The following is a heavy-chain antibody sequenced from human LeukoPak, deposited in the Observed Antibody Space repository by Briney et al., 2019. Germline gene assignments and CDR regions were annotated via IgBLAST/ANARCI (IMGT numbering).Heavy chain of an antibody. D-gene: IGHD3-3*01. J-gene: IGHJ4*02. CDR1: GFTFSSYW. CDR2: IRSKAYGGTT. V-gene: IGHV3-49*04. CDR3: TRGGSYYDFWSGYYPFDY. Sequence: PGGSLRLSCAASGFTFSSYWMSWVRQAPGKGLEWVGFIRSKAYGGTTEYAASVKGRFTISRDDSKSIAYLQMNSLKTEDTAVYYCTRGGSYYDFWSGYYPFDYWGQGTLVTVSS.